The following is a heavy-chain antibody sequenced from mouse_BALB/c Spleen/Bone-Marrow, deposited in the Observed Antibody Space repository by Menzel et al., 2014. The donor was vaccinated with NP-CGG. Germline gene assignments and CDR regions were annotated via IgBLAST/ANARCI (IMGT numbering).Heavy chain of an antibody. V-gene: IGHV1S56*01. CDR3: ARKSQRAYDSMIY. D-gene: IGHD2-4*01. J-gene: IGHJ4*01. Sequence: SGPELVKPGASVRISCKASGYTFTSFYIHWVRQRPGQGLEWIGWIYPGDFSTKYNEKFKGKATLTADKSSSTASMQLSSLTSEDSAVYFCARKSQRAYDSMIYWGQGTSVTVSS. CDR1: GYTFTSFY. CDR2: IYPGDFST.